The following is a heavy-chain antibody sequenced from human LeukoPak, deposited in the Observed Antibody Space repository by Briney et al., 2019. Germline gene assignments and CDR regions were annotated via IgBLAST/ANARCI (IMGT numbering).Heavy chain of an antibody. J-gene: IGHJ4*02. D-gene: IGHD3-22*01. CDR2: ISSSSSYI. CDR1: GFTFSSYE. CDR3: AKIDYYYDSSGYYHDYFDY. Sequence: GGSLRLSCAASGFTFSSYEMNWVRQAPGKGLEWVSSISSSSSYIYYADSVKGRFTISRDNSKNTLYLQMNSLRAEDTAVYYCAKIDYYYDSSGYYHDYFDYWGQGTLVTVSS. V-gene: IGHV3-21*04.